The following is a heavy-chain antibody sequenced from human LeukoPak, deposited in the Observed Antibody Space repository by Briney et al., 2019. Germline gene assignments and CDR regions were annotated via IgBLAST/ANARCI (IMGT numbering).Heavy chain of an antibody. J-gene: IGHJ5*02. CDR2: INHSGST. CDR1: GGSFSGYY. CDR3: ARGGYYGSGNDFRFDP. Sequence: SETLSLTCAVYGGSFSGYYWSWIRQPPGKGLEWIGEINHSGSTNYNPSLKSRVTISVDTSKNQFSLKLSSVPAADTAVYYCARGGYYGSGNDFRFDPWGQGTLVTVSS. D-gene: IGHD3-10*01. V-gene: IGHV4-34*01.